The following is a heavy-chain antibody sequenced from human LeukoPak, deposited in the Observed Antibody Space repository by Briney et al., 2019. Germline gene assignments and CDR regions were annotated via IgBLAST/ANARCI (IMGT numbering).Heavy chain of an antibody. V-gene: IGHV3-74*01. CDR1: GFTFSSYW. D-gene: IGHD3-16*01. CDR2: INSDGSST. J-gene: IGHJ5*02. Sequence: GGSLRLSCAASGFTFSSYWMHWVRQAPGKGLVGVSRINSDGSSTSYADSVKGRFTISRDNAKNTLYLQMNSLRAEDTAVYYCARDGAVGEDWFDPWGQGTLVTVSS. CDR3: ARDGAVGEDWFDP.